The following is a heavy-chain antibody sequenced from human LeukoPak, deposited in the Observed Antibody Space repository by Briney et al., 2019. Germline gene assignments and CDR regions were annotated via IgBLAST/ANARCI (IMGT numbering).Heavy chain of an antibody. CDR2: VYSSGNT. J-gene: IGHJ4*02. CDR3: VRDRELTY. V-gene: IGHV4-4*08. CDR1: DGSISIYY. Sequence: SEALSLTCTVSDGSISIYYWSWIRQPPGKGLEWIGYVYSSGNTNYSPSLKGRAIISADTSKNQFSLKLTSVTAADTAVYYCVRDRELTYWGQGILVTVSS. D-gene: IGHD3-10*01.